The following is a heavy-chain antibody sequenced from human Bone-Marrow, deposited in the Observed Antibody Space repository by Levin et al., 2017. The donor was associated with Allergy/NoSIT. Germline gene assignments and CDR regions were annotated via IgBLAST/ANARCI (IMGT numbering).Heavy chain of an antibody. J-gene: IGHJ6*03. Sequence: SETLSLTCTLSGGSISSYYWSWIRQPPGKGLEWIGYIYYSGSTNYNPSLKSRVTMSVDTSKNEFSLKLSSVTAADTAVYYCARDYGNYYNYYMDVWGKGTTVTVSS. CDR3: ARDYGNYYNYYMDV. CDR1: GGSISSYY. CDR2: IYYSGST. D-gene: IGHD4-17*01. V-gene: IGHV4-59*01.